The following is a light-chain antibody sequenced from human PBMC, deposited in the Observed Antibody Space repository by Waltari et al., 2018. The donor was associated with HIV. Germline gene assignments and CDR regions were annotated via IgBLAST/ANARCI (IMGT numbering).Light chain of an antibody. CDR2: GAS. J-gene: IGKJ2*01. CDR3: QQLNTYPPDT. V-gene: IGKV1-9*01. CDR1: EDINEF. Sequence: DIQLTQSPSFLSASIGDRVTITCRASEDINEFLAWYQQKPGVAPKLLIYGASTLEDEVPSRFSGSGSGTDFTLTISSLQPEDFATYFCQQLNTYPPDTFGPGTKLEI.